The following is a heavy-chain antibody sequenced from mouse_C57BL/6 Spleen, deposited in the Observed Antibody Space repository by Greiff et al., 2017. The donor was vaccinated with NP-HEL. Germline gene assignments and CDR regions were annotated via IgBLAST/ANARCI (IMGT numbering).Heavy chain of an antibody. V-gene: IGHV1-18*01. Sequence: VQLQQSGPELVKPGASVKIPCKASGYTFTDYNMDWVKQSHGKSLEWIGDINPNNGGTIYNQKFKGKATLTVDKSSSTAYMELRSLTSEDTAVYYCARRSQAYYSNYYFDYWGQGTTLTVSS. J-gene: IGHJ2*01. CDR3: ARRSQAYYSNYYFDY. CDR1: GYTFTDYN. CDR2: INPNNGGT. D-gene: IGHD2-5*01.